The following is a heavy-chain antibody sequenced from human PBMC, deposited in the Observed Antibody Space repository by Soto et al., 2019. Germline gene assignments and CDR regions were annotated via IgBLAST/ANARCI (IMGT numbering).Heavy chain of an antibody. CDR2: INTDGSST. V-gene: IGHV3-74*01. J-gene: IGHJ4*02. D-gene: IGHD6-13*01. CDR3: ACGSSWYWFDY. Sequence: GGSLRLSCAASGFTFSSYWMHWVRQAPGKGLVWVSRINTDGSSTSYADSVKGRFTISRDNAKNTLYLQMNSLRAEDTAVYCCACGSSWYWFDYWGQGTLVTVPQ. CDR1: GFTFSSYW.